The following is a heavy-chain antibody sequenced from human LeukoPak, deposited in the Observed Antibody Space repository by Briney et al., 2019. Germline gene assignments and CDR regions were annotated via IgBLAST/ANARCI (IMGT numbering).Heavy chain of an antibody. D-gene: IGHD3-10*01. J-gene: IGHJ4*02. V-gene: IGHV1-8*01. CDR3: ARGSMIRGTADDY. Sequence: ASVKVSCKASGYTFSAYDINWVRQATGQGLEWMGWMNPNSGNTGYAQKFQGRVTMTRNTSIRTAYMELSSLRSDDTAVYYCARGSMIRGTADDYWGQGTLVTVSS. CDR1: GYTFSAYD. CDR2: MNPNSGNT.